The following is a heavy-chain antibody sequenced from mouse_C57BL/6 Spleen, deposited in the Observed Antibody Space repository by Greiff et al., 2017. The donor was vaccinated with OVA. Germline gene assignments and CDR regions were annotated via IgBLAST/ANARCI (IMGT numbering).Heavy chain of an antibody. CDR2: IDPEDGET. CDR1: GFNIKDYY. Sequence: EVKLQESGAELVKPGASVKLSCTASGFNIKDYYMHWVKQRTEQGLEWIGRIDPEDGETKYAPKFQGKATITADTSSNTAYLQLSSRTSEDTAVYYCARFPHYGSSYGYFDVWGTGTTVTVSS. V-gene: IGHV14-2*01. CDR3: ARFPHYGSSYGYFDV. D-gene: IGHD1-1*01. J-gene: IGHJ1*03.